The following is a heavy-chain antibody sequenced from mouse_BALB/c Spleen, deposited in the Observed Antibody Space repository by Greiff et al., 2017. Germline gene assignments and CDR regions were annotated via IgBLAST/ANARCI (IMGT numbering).Heavy chain of an antibody. J-gene: IGHJ4*01. CDR3: ARSGRNYGDAMDY. CDR2: ISSGSSTI. D-gene: IGHD2-1*01. V-gene: IGHV5-17*02. CDR1: GFTFSSFG. Sequence: EVMLVESGGGLVQPGGSRKLSCAASGFTFSSFGMHWVRQAPEKGLEWVAYISSGSSTIYYADTVKGRFTISRDNPKNTLFLQMTSLRSEDTAMYYCARSGRNYGDAMDYWGQGTSGTVSS.